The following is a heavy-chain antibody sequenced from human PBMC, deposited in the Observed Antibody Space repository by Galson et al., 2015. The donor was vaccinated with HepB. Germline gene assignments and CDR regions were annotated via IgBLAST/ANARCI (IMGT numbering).Heavy chain of an antibody. CDR1: GFTFSSYW. D-gene: IGHD3-22*01. Sequence: SLRLSCAASGFTFSSYWMSWVRQAPGKGLEWVANIKQDGSEKYYVDSVKGRFTISRDNAKNSLYLQMNSLRAEDTAVYYCARRDSSGYYLPYFDYWGQGTLVTVSS. CDR2: IKQDGSEK. CDR3: ARRDSSGYYLPYFDY. J-gene: IGHJ4*02. V-gene: IGHV3-7*03.